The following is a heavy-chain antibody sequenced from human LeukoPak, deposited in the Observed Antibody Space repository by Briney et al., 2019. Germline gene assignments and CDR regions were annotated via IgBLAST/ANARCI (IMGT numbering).Heavy chain of an antibody. V-gene: IGHV4-34*01. D-gene: IGHD3-9*01. CDR3: ARGETYYDILTGYRIMYYFDY. CDR1: GGSFSGYY. Sequence: PSETLSLTCAVYGGSFSGYYWSWIRQPPGKGLEWIGEINHSGSTNYNPSLKSRVTISVDTSKNQFSLKLSSVTAADTAVYYCARGETYYDILTGYRIMYYFDYWGQGTLVTVSS. J-gene: IGHJ4*02. CDR2: INHSGST.